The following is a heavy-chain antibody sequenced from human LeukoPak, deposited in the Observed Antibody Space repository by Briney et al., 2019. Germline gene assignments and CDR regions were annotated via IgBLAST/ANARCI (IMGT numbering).Heavy chain of an antibody. CDR3: ARGRGDVAQYLTRVYDY. CDR2: ISDSGGST. V-gene: IGHV3-23*01. CDR1: GFTFSNYA. D-gene: IGHD2/OR15-2a*01. Sequence: GGSLRLSCAASGFTFSNYAMSWVRQAPGKGLEWVSIISDSGGSTYYADSVKGRFTISRDNSKNTLYLQMNSLRAEDTAVYYCARGRGDVAQYLTRVYDYWGQGTLVTVSP. J-gene: IGHJ4*02.